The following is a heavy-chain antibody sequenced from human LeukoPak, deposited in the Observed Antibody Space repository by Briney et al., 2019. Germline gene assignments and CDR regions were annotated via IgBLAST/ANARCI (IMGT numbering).Heavy chain of an antibody. CDR1: GFTFSSYA. J-gene: IGHJ3*02. CDR2: ISRNGGST. Sequence: GGSLRLSCAASGFTFSSYAMHWVRQAPGKGLEYVSAISRNGGSTYYANSVKGRFTISRDNSKNTLYLQMGSLRAEDMAVYYCAREAFYDSSGPIDDAFDIWGQGTMVTVSS. D-gene: IGHD3-22*01. CDR3: AREAFYDSSGPIDDAFDI. V-gene: IGHV3-64*01.